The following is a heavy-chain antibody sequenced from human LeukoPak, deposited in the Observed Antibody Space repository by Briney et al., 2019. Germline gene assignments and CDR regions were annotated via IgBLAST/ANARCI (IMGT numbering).Heavy chain of an antibody. J-gene: IGHJ4*02. D-gene: IGHD3-10*01. V-gene: IGHV1-2*02. Sequence: GASVKVSCKASGYTFTGYYMHWVRQAPGQGLEWMGWINPNSGGTNYAQKFQGRVTMTRDTSISTAYMELSRLRSDDTAVYYCARWYYCGSGSYYKKGWNYWGQGTLVTVSS. CDR2: INPNSGGT. CDR1: GYTFTGYY. CDR3: ARWYYCGSGSYYKKGWNY.